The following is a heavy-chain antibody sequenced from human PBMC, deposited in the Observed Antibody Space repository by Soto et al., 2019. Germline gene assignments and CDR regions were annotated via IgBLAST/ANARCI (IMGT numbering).Heavy chain of an antibody. Sequence: QVQLVQSGAEGKKPGASVKVSCKASGYTFTCYGITWVRQAPGQGLEWMGWVNIYEGSTNYAEKFHGRVTMATDTSTRTVYLELRSLRSDDTTIYYCARERGGYSYGDYWGQGTVVIVSS. CDR1: GYTFTCYG. J-gene: IGHJ4*02. V-gene: IGHV1-18*01. D-gene: IGHD5-18*01. CDR2: VNIYEGST. CDR3: ARERGGYSYGDY.